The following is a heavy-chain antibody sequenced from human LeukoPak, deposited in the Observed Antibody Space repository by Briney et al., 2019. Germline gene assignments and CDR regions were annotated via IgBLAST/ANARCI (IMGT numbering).Heavy chain of an antibody. Sequence: ASVKVSCKASGYTFTSYDINWVRQATGQGLEWMGWMNPNSGNTGYAQKFQGRVTMTRNTSISTAYMELSSLRSEDTAVYYCARMFRYCSSTSCLPYFDYWGQGTLVTVSS. D-gene: IGHD2-2*01. CDR1: GYTFTSYD. V-gene: IGHV1-8*01. CDR3: ARMFRYCSSTSCLPYFDY. J-gene: IGHJ4*02. CDR2: MNPNSGNT.